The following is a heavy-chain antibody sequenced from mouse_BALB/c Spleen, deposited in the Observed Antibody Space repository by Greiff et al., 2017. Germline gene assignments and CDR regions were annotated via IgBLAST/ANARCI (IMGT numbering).Heavy chain of an antibody. V-gene: IGHV1-5*01. J-gene: IGHJ3*01. CDR1: GYTFTSYW. D-gene: IGHD3-1*01. Sequence: EVQLVESGTVLARPGASVKMSCKASGYTFTSYWMHWVKQRPGQGLEWIGAIYPGNSDTSYNQKFKGKAKLTAVTSTSTAYMELSSLTNEDSAVYYCTRGGAARDPFFAYWGQGTLVTVSA. CDR3: TRGGAARDPFFAY. CDR2: IYPGNSDT.